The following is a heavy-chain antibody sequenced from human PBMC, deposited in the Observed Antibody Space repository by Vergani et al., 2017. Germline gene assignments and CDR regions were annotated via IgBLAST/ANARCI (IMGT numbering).Heavy chain of an antibody. CDR3: ARDRAIFGVVTINWFDP. D-gene: IGHD3-3*01. Sequence: QVQLVQSGAEVKKPGSSVKVSCKASGGTFSSYAISWVRQAPGQGLEWMGGIIPIFGTANYAQKFQGRVTITADESTSTAYMELSSRRSEDTAVYYCARDRAIFGVVTINWFDPWGQGTLVTVSS. CDR1: GGTFSSYA. V-gene: IGHV1-69*01. CDR2: IIPIFGTA. J-gene: IGHJ5*02.